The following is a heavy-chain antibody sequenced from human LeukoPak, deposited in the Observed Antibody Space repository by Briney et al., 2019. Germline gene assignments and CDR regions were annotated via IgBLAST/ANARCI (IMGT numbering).Heavy chain of an antibody. CDR1: GFTFSNYG. Sequence: GGSLRLSCAASGFTFSNYGMHWVRQAPGKGLEWVANIKQDGSEKYYVDSVKGRFTISRDNAKNSLYLQMNSLRAEDTAVYYCARVHSSSFCYFDCWGQGTLVTVSS. J-gene: IGHJ4*02. CDR3: ARVHSSSFCYFDC. CDR2: IKQDGSEK. D-gene: IGHD6-6*01. V-gene: IGHV3-7*01.